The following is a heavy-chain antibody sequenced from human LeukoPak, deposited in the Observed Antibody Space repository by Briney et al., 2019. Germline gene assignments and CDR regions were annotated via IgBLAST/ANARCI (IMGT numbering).Heavy chain of an antibody. CDR3: AKGYYGSGSYGWFDY. CDR1: GFTFSSSA. V-gene: IGHV3-23*01. J-gene: IGHJ4*02. CDR2: ISGSGDRT. D-gene: IGHD3-10*01. Sequence: GGSLRLSCAASGFTFSSSAMSWVRQAPGKGLEWVSTISGSGDRTYYADSVKGRFTISRDNSKNTLFLHMNSLRAEDTDVYSCAKGYYGSGSYGWFDYWGQGTLVTVPS.